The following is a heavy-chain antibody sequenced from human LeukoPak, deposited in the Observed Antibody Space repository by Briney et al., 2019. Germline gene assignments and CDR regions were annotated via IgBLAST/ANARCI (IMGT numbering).Heavy chain of an antibody. CDR3: ARAAPYYDILTGYSSAAFDI. CDR2: IYSGGST. J-gene: IGHJ3*02. V-gene: IGHV3-66*01. D-gene: IGHD3-9*01. Sequence: GGSLRLSCAASGFTVSSNYMSWVRQAPGKGLEWVSVIYSGGSTYYADSVKGRFTISRDNSKNTLYLQMNSLRAEDTAVYYCARAAPYYDILTGYSSAAFDIWGQGTMVTVSS. CDR1: GFTVSSNY.